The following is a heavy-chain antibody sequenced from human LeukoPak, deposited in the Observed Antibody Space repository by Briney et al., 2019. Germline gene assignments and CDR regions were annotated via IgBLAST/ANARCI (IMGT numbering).Heavy chain of an antibody. CDR2: IYYSGST. CDR3: ARDSGYDSSGYSYTPFDY. D-gene: IGHD3-22*01. V-gene: IGHV4-39*07. Sequence: SETLSLTCTVSGGSISSSSYYWGWIRQPPGKGLEWIGSIYYSGSTYYNPSLKSRVTISVDTSKNQFSLKLSSVTAADTAVYYCARDSGYDSSGYSYTPFDYWGQGTLVTVSS. CDR1: GGSISSSSYY. J-gene: IGHJ4*02.